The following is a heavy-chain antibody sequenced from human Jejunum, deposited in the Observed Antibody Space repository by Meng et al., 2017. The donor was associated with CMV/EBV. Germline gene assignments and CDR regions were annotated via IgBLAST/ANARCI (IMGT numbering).Heavy chain of an antibody. D-gene: IGHD3-10*01. CDR2: IIPNSGNT. Sequence: YPFLGYHIHWVRQAPGQGLEWMGRIIPNSGNTDYAQKFQGRVTLTRDTSISTAYMELSSLKIEDTAIYYCTADIPGSGTFMSQIDYWGQGTLVTVSS. CDR3: TADIPGSGTFMSQIDY. J-gene: IGHJ4*02. V-gene: IGHV1-2*02. CDR1: YPFLGYH.